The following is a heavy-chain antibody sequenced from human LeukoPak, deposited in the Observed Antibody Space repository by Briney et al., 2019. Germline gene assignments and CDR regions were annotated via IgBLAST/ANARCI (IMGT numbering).Heavy chain of an antibody. CDR3: ARGASSGYYRYYFDY. Sequence: PSETLSLTWTVSGGSISSGGYYWSWIRQHPGKGLEWIGYIYYSGSTYYNPSLKSRVTISVDTSKNQFSLKLSSVTAADTAVYYCARGASSGYYRYYFDYWGQGTLVTVSS. J-gene: IGHJ4*02. CDR2: IYYSGST. CDR1: GGSISSGGYY. V-gene: IGHV4-31*02. D-gene: IGHD3-22*01.